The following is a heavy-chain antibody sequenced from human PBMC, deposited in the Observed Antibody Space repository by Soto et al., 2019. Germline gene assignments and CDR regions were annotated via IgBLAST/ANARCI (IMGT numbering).Heavy chain of an antibody. Sequence: GGSLRLSCAASGFTFSSYAMSWVRQAPGKGLEWVSAISGSGGSTYYADSLKGRFTISRDNSKNTLYLQMNSLRDEDTAVYYCAKDPTEGRITIFGVVLRWFDPWGQGTLVTVSS. J-gene: IGHJ5*02. CDR3: AKDPTEGRITIFGVVLRWFDP. CDR2: ISGSGGST. D-gene: IGHD3-3*01. CDR1: GFTFSSYA. V-gene: IGHV3-23*01.